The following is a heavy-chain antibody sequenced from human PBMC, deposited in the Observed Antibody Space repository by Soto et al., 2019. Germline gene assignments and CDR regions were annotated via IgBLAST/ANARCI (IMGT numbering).Heavy chain of an antibody. J-gene: IGHJ5*02. V-gene: IGHV2-5*02. CDR2: IYWDDDK. Sequence: SGPTLVNPTQTLTLTCTFSGFSLSTSGVGVGWIRQPPGKALEWLALIYWDDDKRYSPSLKSRLTITKDTSKNQVVLTMTNIDPVDTATYYCAHRRCPRIAAHFDPWGQGTLVTVSS. CDR1: GFSLSTSGVG. CDR3: AHRRCPRIAAHFDP. D-gene: IGHD6-6*01.